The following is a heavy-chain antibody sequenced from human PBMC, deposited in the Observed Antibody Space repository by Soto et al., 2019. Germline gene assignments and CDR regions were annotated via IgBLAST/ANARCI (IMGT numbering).Heavy chain of an antibody. CDR1: GFTFSNYA. CDR2: ITYSGGSR. V-gene: IGHV3-23*01. J-gene: IGHJ4*02. CDR3: ARDKDWAFDN. D-gene: IGHD3-9*01. Sequence: GGSLRLSCGASGFTFSNYAMAWVRQAPGKGLEWVSTITYSGGSRDYADSVKGRFTISRDNSKNTLYLQMNSLRVEDTGIYYCARDKDWAFDNWGQGTLVTVSS.